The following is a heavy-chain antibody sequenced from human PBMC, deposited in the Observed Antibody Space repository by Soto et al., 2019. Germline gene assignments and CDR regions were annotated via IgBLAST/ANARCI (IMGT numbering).Heavy chain of an antibody. CDR3: ARDGTAARRFDY. D-gene: IGHD6-6*01. V-gene: IGHV3-21*01. Sequence: GGSLRLSCAASGFTFSSYSMNWVRQAPGKGLEWVSSISSSSSYIYYADSVKGRFTISRDNAKNTLYLQMNSLRAEDTAVDYCARDGTAARRFDYWGQGTLVTVSS. J-gene: IGHJ4*02. CDR1: GFTFSSYS. CDR2: ISSSSSYI.